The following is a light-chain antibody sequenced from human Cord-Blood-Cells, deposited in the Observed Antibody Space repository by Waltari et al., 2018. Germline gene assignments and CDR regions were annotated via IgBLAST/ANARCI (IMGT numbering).Light chain of an antibody. CDR1: SLRSYY. J-gene: IGLJ3*02. V-gene: IGLV3-19*01. Sequence: SSELTQDPAVSVALGQTVRITCQGDSLRSYYASWYQQKPGQDPVLVIYSKNNRPSGIPDRFSGSSSGNTASLTITGAQAEDEADYYCNSRDSSGNLWVFGGGTKLTVL. CDR2: SKN. CDR3: NSRDSSGNLWV.